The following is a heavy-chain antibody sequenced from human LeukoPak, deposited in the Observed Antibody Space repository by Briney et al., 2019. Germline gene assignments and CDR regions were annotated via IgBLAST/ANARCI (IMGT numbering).Heavy chain of an antibody. J-gene: IGHJ4*02. V-gene: IGHV4-39*07. D-gene: IGHD6-13*01. CDR1: GGSISSSSYY. Sequence: SETLSLTCTVSGGSISSSSYYWGWIRQPPGKGLEWIGSIYYSGSTYYNPSLKSRVTISVDKSKNQFSLKLSSVTAADTAVYYCARAPRIAAAGRFGLFRLFDYWGQGTLVTVSS. CDR2: IYYSGST. CDR3: ARAPRIAAAGRFGLFRLFDY.